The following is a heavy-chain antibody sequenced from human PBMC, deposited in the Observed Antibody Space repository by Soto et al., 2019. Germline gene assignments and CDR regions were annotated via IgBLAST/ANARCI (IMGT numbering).Heavy chain of an antibody. J-gene: IGHJ5*02. CDR3: VSSMDTSMIMRAT. CDR1: GVYIRSGDYY. D-gene: IGHD5-18*01. CDR2: IYYSASA. V-gene: IGHV4-30-4*08. Sequence: PSEPLSLTCAVSGVYIRSGDYYWIWISQAPGKGLEWIGYIYYSASAYYNPSLRGRVTISVDTSKNQLSLQLSSVTAADTAVYYCVSSMDTSMIMRATWGQGTLVTVSS.